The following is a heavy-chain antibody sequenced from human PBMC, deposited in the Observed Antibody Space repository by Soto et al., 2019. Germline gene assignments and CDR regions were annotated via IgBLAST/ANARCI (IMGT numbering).Heavy chain of an antibody. CDR2: ISWNSGSI. D-gene: IGHD2-2*01. CDR3: AKGVRGLWYQLLYFDY. Sequence: EVQLVESGGGLVQPGRSLRLSCAASGFTFDDYAMHWVRQAPGKGLEWVSGISWNSGSIGYADSVKGRFTISRDNAKNSLYLQMNSLRAEDTALYYCAKGVRGLWYQLLYFDYWGQGTLVTVSS. J-gene: IGHJ4*02. CDR1: GFTFDDYA. V-gene: IGHV3-9*01.